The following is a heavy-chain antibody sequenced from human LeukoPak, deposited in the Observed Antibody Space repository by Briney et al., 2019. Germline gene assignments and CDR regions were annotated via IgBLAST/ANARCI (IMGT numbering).Heavy chain of an antibody. J-gene: IGHJ6*03. CDR1: GGSISSSSYY. CDR3: ASQKYSSSWYYGGDYYYYMDV. CDR2: IYYSGST. D-gene: IGHD6-13*01. Sequence: RPSETLSLTCTVSGGSISSSSYYWGWIRQPPGKGLEWIGSIYYSGSTYYNPSLKSRVTISVDTSKNQFSLKLSSVTAADTAVYYCASQKYSSSWYYGGDYYYYMDVWGKGTTVTVSS. V-gene: IGHV4-39*07.